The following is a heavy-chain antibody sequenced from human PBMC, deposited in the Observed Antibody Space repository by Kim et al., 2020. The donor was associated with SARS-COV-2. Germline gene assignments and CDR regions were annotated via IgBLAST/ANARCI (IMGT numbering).Heavy chain of an antibody. D-gene: IGHD3-16*01. CDR1: GFTFTNFG. CDR2: ISYEGSKQ. CDR3: AKANVFLWVGKFDDAAFDL. Sequence: GGSLRLSCAASGFTFTNFGMHWVSQAPGKGLEWIAVISYEGSKQHYADSVNGRFTISRDSFKNTMSLQMSGLTAEDTAVYYCAKANVFLWVGKFDDAAFDLGSQGTMITVSS. J-gene: IGHJ3*01. V-gene: IGHV3-30*18.